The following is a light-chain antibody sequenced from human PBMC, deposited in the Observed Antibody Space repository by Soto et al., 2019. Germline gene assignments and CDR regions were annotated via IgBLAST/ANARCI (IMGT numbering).Light chain of an antibody. CDR2: TNN. J-gene: IGLJ2*01. CDR3: ATWDDSLYAMV. CDR1: SSNIGRNP. V-gene: IGLV1-44*01. Sequence: QLVLTQPTSASGTPGQRVTISCSGGSSNIGRNPVNWYLQLPGTAPKLLIYTNNQRPSVVPDRVSASKSGTSASLTISGLQSGDEADYYGATWDDSLYAMVFGGGTKVTVL.